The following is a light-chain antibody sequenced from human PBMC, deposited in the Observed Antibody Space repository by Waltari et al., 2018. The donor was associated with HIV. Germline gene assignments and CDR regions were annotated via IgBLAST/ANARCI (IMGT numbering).Light chain of an antibody. CDR3: QVWDSGHVI. CDR1: FIGAKR. V-gene: IGLV3-9*01. J-gene: IGLJ2*01. Sequence: SYEVTPRPSVSVALVQTAKIICAGTFIGAKREHWYQQKTGQAPLLVIYENAGRPSVVPDRFSGSTSGDTATLTINRVQSGDEAHYYCQVWDSGHVIFGGGTKLTVL. CDR2: ENA.